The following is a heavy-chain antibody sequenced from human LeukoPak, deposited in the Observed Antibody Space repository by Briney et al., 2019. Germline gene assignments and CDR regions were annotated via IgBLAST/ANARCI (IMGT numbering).Heavy chain of an antibody. J-gene: IGHJ6*03. CDR3: ARDRTTVTKYYYYYYMDV. Sequence: ASVKVSCKASGYTFTGYYMHWVRQAPGQGLEWMGWINPNSGGTNYAQKFQGRVTMTRDTSISTTYMELSRLRSDDTAVYYCARDRTTVTKYYYYYYMDVWGNGTTLTVSS. V-gene: IGHV1-2*02. CDR1: GYTFTGYY. D-gene: IGHD4-17*01. CDR2: INPNSGGT.